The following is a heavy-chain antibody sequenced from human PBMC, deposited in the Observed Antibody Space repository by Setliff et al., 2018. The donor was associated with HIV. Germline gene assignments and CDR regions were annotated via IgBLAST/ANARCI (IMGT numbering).Heavy chain of an antibody. CDR3: ARLGSGWSDSYYYAMDV. Sequence: ASVKVSCKTSGYTFTNFGISWVRRAPGHGLEWMGWISPNFGHTNYAQNFHGRITLTVDTSTSRAYMELRSLRSDDTAVYFCARLGSGWSDSYYYAMDVWGQGTTVTVSS. V-gene: IGHV1-18*01. CDR2: ISPNFGHT. D-gene: IGHD6-19*01. CDR1: GYTFTNFG. J-gene: IGHJ6*02.